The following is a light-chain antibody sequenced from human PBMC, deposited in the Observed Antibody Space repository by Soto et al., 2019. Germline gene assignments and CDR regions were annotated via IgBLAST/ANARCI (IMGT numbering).Light chain of an antibody. J-gene: IGKJ1*01. V-gene: IGKV1-27*01. Sequence: DIQMTQSPSSLSASVGDRVTITCRASQVIRNYLAWYQQKPGKVPKLLIYAASTLQSGVPFRFSGSGSGTDFPRAISRLQPEDVATYYCQKYNSAPWTFGQGTKVEIK. CDR3: QKYNSAPWT. CDR1: QVIRNY. CDR2: AAS.